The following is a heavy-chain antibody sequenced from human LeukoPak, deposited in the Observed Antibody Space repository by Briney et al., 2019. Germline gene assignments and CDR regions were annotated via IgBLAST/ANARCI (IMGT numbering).Heavy chain of an antibody. CDR2: IYPGDSDT. V-gene: IGHV5-51*01. Sequence: GESLKISCRGSGYSFTNSWIGWVRQMPGKGLEWMGIIYPGDSDTIYSPSFQGQVTISADKSISTAYLQWSSLRASDTAMYYCARQSGSILTGPRHYFDYWGQGTLVTVSS. CDR3: ARQSGSILTGPRHYFDY. J-gene: IGHJ4*02. CDR1: GYSFTNSW. D-gene: IGHD3-9*01.